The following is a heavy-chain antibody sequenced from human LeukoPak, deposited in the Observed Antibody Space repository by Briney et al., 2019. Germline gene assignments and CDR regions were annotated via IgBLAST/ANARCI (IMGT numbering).Heavy chain of an antibody. D-gene: IGHD3-16*01. V-gene: IGHV4-4*09. J-gene: IGHJ4*02. CDR3: ARSLGELFPDY. Sequence: SETLSLTCTVSGGSISGYYWSWTRQPPGKGLEWIGYIYTSGSTNYNPSLKSRVTISLDTSRNQFSLRLSSVTAADTAVYYCARSLGELFPDYWGQGTLVTVSS. CDR2: IYTSGST. CDR1: GGSISGYY.